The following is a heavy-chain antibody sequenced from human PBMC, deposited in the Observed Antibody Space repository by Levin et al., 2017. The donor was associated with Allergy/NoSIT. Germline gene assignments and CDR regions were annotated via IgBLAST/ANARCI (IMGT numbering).Heavy chain of an antibody. CDR1: GVSFKIYN. D-gene: IGHD4-11*01. CDR2: ISYDEKKE. Sequence: LTGGSLRLSCVASGVSFKIYNMHWVRQAPGKGLEWVAVISYDEKKEYYIDSVKGRFTISRDTAKNILYLQMNSLSVQDTAVYYCAKERSTGGSFDYWGQGTLVTVSS. V-gene: IGHV3-30*18. CDR3: AKERSTGGSFDY. J-gene: IGHJ4*02.